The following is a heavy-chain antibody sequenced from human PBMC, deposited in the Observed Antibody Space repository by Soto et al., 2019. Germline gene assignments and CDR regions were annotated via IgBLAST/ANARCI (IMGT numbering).Heavy chain of an antibody. CDR3: ERAVTTSIINWFDP. D-gene: IGHD4-17*01. V-gene: IGHV4-34*01. CDR2: INHSGST. J-gene: IGHJ5*02. CDR1: GGSFSGYY. Sequence: PSETLSLTCAVYGGSFSGYYWSWIRQPPGKGLEWIGEINHSGSTNYNPSLKSRVTISVDTSKNQFSLKLSSVTAADTAVYYCERAVTTSIINWFDPWGQGTPVTVSS.